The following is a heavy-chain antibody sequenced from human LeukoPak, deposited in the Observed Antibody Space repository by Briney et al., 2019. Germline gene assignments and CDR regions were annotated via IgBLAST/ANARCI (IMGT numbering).Heavy chain of an antibody. CDR2: INHSGST. CDR1: GGSFSGYY. CDR3: ARGGWELPPGSWYFDL. V-gene: IGHV4-34*01. Sequence: SETLSLTCAVYGGSFSGYYWSWIRQPPGKGLEWIGEINHSGSTNYNPSLKSRVTISVDTSKNQFSLKLSSVTAADTAVYYCARGGWELPPGSWYFDLWGRGTLVTVSS. J-gene: IGHJ2*01. D-gene: IGHD1-26*01.